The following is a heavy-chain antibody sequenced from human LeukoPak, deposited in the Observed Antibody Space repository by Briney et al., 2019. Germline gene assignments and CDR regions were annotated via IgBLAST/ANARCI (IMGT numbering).Heavy chain of an antibody. J-gene: IGHJ4*02. V-gene: IGHV3-23*01. CDR3: AKDLRDIVVVLYFDY. D-gene: IGHD2-2*01. CDR1: GFTFSSYA. CDR2: ISGSGGST. Sequence: GGSLRLSCAASGFTFSSYAMSWVRQAPGKGLEWVSAISGSGGSTYYADSVKGRFTISGDNSKNTLYLQMNSLRAEDTAVYYCAKDLRDIVVVLYFDYWGQGTLVTVSS.